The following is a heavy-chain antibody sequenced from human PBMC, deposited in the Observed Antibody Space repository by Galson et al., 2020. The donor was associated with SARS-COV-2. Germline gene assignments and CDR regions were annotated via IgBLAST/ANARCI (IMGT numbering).Heavy chain of an antibody. V-gene: IGHV4-34*01. D-gene: IGHD5-18*01. CDR2: IDQSGST. CDR3: ARGSRRLQMNYVDD. CDR1: VGSFSGYY. Sequence: SETLSLTCDVYVGSFSGYYWTWIRQPPGKGLEWIGEIDQSGSTHYNPSLKSRVTISVDTSKNQFSLQLSSVTAADTAVYFCARGSRRLQMNYVDDWGRGALVTFSS. J-gene: IGHJ4*02.